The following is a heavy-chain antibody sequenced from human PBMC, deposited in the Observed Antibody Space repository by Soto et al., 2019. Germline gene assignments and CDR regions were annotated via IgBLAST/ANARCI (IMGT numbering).Heavy chain of an antibody. Sequence: GGSLRLSCAASGFPFSSYAMSWVRQPPGKGLEWVSAISGSGSDTYYADSVKGRFTISRDNSKNTLYLQINSLRAEDTAFYYCAKDSMVRGVIIPTWGQGTLVTVSS. CDR2: ISGSGSDT. J-gene: IGHJ5*02. V-gene: IGHV3-23*01. CDR1: GFPFSSYA. CDR3: AKDSMVRGVIIPT. D-gene: IGHD3-10*01.